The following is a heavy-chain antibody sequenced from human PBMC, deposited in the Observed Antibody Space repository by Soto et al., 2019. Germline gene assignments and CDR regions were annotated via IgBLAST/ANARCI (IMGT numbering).Heavy chain of an antibody. CDR1: GFTFSSYS. CDR2: ISSSSSYI. J-gene: IGHJ3*02. CDR3: ARAKYYYDSSGPPPDAFDI. Sequence: GSLRLSCAASGFTFSSYSMNWVRQAPGKGLEWVSSISSSSSYIYYADSVKGRFTISRDNAKNSLYLQMNSLRAEDTAVYYCARAKYYYDSSGPPPDAFDIWGQGTMVTVSS. V-gene: IGHV3-21*01. D-gene: IGHD3-22*01.